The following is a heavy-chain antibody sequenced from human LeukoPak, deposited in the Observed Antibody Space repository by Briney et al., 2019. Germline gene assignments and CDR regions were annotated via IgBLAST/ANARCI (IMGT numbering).Heavy chain of an antibody. CDR2: ISSSSSYI. D-gene: IGHD4-17*01. CDR1: GFTFSSYS. V-gene: IGHV3-21*01. CDR3: ARAMTTVFDY. J-gene: IGHJ4*02. Sequence: PGGSLRLSCAASGFTFSSYSMNWVRQAPGKGLAWVSSISSSSSYIYYADSVKGRFTISRDNAKNSLYLQMNSLRAEDTAVYYCARAMTTVFDYWGQGTLVTVSS.